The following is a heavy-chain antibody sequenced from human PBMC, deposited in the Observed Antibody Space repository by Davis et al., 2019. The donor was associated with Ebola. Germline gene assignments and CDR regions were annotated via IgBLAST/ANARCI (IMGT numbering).Heavy chain of an antibody. Sequence: PGGSLRLSCAASGFTFSSYAMSWVRQAPGKGLEWVSAISGSGGSTYYADSVKGRFTISRDNSKNTLYLQMNSLRAEDTAVYYCAKDRGIAAAGTVFDAFDIWGQGTMVTVSS. J-gene: IGHJ3*02. CDR1: GFTFSSYA. V-gene: IGHV3-23*01. CDR2: ISGSGGST. D-gene: IGHD6-13*01. CDR3: AKDRGIAAAGTVFDAFDI.